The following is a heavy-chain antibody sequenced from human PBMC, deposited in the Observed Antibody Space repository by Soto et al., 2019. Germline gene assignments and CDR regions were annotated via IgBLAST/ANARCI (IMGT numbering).Heavy chain of an antibody. V-gene: IGHV4-31*03. CDR2: IYYSGSA. CDR1: GGSISSGPYY. CDR3: AGDKGGELLNGSGMDV. Sequence: QVQLQESGPGLVKPSQTLSLTCTVSGGSISSGPYYWSWIRQVPGKGLEWIGYIYYSGSADYNPSLTSRPTKSRGTPKNQCSLKLSAVPAADTAVYYCAGDKGGELLNGSGMDVGGQGTTVTVSS. D-gene: IGHD3-16*01. J-gene: IGHJ6*02.